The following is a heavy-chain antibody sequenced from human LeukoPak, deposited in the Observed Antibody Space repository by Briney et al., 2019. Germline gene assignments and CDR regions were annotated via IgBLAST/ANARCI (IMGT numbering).Heavy chain of an antibody. D-gene: IGHD3-10*01. CDR1: GGSFSGYY. V-gene: IGHV4-34*01. Sequence: SETLSLTCAVYGGSFSGYYWSWIRQPPGKGLEWIGEINHSGSTNYNPSLKSRVTISVDTSKNQFSLKLSSVTAADTAVYYCARGPNKLLWFGELRKTSRFDYWGQEPWSPSPQ. J-gene: IGHJ4*01. CDR3: ARGPNKLLWFGELRKTSRFDY. CDR2: INHSGST.